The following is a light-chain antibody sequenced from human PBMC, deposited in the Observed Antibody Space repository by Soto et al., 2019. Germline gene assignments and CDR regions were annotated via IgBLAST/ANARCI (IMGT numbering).Light chain of an antibody. V-gene: IGLV1-51*02. J-gene: IGLJ2*01. Sequence: QSVLTQLPSVSAAPGQKVTISCSGTNSNIGNNYVSWYQQLPGTAPKLLIYENNKRPSGIPDRFSGSKSGTSATLGITGLQTGDEADYYCGAWASSLTTGVFGGGTKLTVL. CDR2: ENN. CDR1: NSNIGNNY. CDR3: GAWASSLTTGV.